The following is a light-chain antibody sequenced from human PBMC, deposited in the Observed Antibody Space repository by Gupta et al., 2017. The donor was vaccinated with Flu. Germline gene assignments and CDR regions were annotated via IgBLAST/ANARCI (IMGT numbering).Light chain of an antibody. Sequence: EIVLTQSPGTLSLSPGERATLSCRASQSVSSSYLAWYQQKPGQAPRLPIYGASSRATGTPDRFSGSGSGTDFTLTISRLEPEDFAVYYCQQYGSSPYTFGQGTKLEIK. J-gene: IGKJ2*01. V-gene: IGKV3-20*01. CDR3: QQYGSSPYT. CDR2: GAS. CDR1: QSVSSSY.